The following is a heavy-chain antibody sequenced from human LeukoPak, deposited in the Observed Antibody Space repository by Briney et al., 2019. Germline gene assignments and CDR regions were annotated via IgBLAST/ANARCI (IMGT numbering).Heavy chain of an antibody. CDR2: FDPEDGET. V-gene: IGHV1-24*01. CDR3: ATQSSYYDFWSGYYWVFDY. D-gene: IGHD3-3*01. J-gene: IGHJ4*02. CDR1: GYTLTELS. Sequence: ASVKVSCKVSGYTLTELSMHWVRQAPGKGLEWMGGFDPEDGETIYAQKFQGRVTMTEDTSTDTAYMELSSLRSEDTAVYYCATQSSYYDFWSGYYWVFDYWGQGTLVTVSS.